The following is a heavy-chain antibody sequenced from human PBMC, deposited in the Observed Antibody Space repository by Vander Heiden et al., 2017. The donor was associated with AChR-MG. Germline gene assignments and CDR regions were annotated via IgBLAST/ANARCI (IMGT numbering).Heavy chain of an antibody. CDR2: ISSSSSYI. CDR3: ARAREPGIAAAGTSYFDY. V-gene: IGHV3-21*01. CDR1: GFTFSSYS. Sequence: EVQLVESGGGLVKPGGSLRLSCAASGFTFSSYSMNWVRQAPGKGLEWVSSISSSSSYIYYADSVKGRFTISRDNAKNSLYLQMNSLRAEDTAVYYCARAREPGIAAAGTSYFDYWGQGTLVTVSS. D-gene: IGHD6-13*01. J-gene: IGHJ4*02.